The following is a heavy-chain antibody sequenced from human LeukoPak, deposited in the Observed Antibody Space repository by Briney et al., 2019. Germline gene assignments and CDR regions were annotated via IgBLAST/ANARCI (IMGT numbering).Heavy chain of an antibody. CDR1: GGSIRSSFY. D-gene: IGHD5-12*01. Sequence: PSETLSLTCSVSGGSIRSSFYWGWIRQPPGKGLEWIASISGSISYSDTYYNASLKSRVAMYIDTSKNQFSLKLSSVTAADTAMYYCAKSNGYGLIDYWGQGTLVTVSS. J-gene: IGHJ4*02. CDR3: AKSNGYGLIDY. V-gene: IGHV4-39*01. CDR2: ISGSISYSDT.